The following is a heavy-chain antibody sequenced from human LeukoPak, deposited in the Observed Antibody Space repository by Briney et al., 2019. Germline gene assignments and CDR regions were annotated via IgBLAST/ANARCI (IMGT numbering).Heavy chain of an antibody. V-gene: IGHV3-74*01. D-gene: IGHD2-2*01. J-gene: IGHJ4*02. CDR1: GFTFSSYW. CDR3: VRDRYPAAREFDY. CDR2: IDTDGSDT. Sequence: GGSLRLSCAASGFTFSSYWMHWVRQAPGKGLVWVSRIDTDGSDTSYADSVKGRFTTSRDNAKNTLYLQMNSLRAEDTAVYYCVRDRYPAAREFDYWGQGTLVTVSS.